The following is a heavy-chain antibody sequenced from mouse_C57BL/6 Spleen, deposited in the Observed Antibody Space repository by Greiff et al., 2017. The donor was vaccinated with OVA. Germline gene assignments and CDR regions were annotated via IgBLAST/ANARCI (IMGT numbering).Heavy chain of an antibody. J-gene: IGHJ4*01. Sequence: EVKLVESGEGLVKPGGSLKLSCAASGFTFSSYAMSWVRQTPEKRLEWVAYISRGGDYIYYADTVKGRFTISRDNARNTLYLQLSSLKSEDTAMYYCTIDGGQRRLRGAMDYWGQGTSVTVSS. CDR2: ISRGGDYI. CDR3: TIDGGQRRLRGAMDY. V-gene: IGHV5-9-1*02. D-gene: IGHD3-2*02. CDR1: GFTFSSYA.